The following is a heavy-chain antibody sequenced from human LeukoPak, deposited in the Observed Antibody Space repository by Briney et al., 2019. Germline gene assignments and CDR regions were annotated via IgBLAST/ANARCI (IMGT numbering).Heavy chain of an antibody. CDR2: ISYDGSHK. J-gene: IGHJ6*02. CDR1: GFTFNNYG. Sequence: GGSLRLSCVASGFTFNNYGIHWVRQAPGKGPEWVAVISYDGSHKYYADSVKGRFTISRDNSKNTLYLQMNSLRAEDTAVYYCARERYYYDSSGYYYYYYGMDAWGQGTTVTVSS. D-gene: IGHD3-22*01. CDR3: ARERYYYDSSGYYYYYYGMDA. V-gene: IGHV3-30*03.